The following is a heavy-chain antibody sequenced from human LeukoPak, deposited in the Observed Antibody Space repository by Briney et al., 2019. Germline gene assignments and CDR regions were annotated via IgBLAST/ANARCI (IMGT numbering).Heavy chain of an antibody. CDR2: IIPIFGTA. Sequence: ASVKVSCKASGGTFSSYAISWVRQAPGQGLEWTGGIIPIFGTANYAQKFQGRVTITADESTSTAYMELSSLRSEDTAVYYCATTSYYYDSSGYPIDAFDMWGQGTMVTVSS. CDR1: GGTFSSYA. D-gene: IGHD3-22*01. J-gene: IGHJ3*02. V-gene: IGHV1-69*01. CDR3: ATTSYYYDSSGYPIDAFDM.